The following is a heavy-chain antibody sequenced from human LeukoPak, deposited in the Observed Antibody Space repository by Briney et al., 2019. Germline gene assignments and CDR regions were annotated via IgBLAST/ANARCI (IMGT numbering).Heavy chain of an antibody. CDR1: RFAFNKYA. CDR3: ARDPVSGGVGGYFDY. J-gene: IGHJ4*02. V-gene: IGHV3-74*01. CDR2: INSDGSST. Sequence: GRSLRLSCAASRFAFNKYAMHWVRHAPGKGLVWVSRINSDGSSTSYADSVKGRFTISRDNAKNTLYLQMNSLRAEDTAVYYCARDPVSGGVGGYFDYWGQGTLVTVSS. D-gene: IGHD2-21*01.